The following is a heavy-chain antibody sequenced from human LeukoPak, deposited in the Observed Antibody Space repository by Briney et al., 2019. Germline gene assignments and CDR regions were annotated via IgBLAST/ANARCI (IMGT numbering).Heavy chain of an antibody. CDR3: AVYGGDWQFLS. Sequence: SEILSLTCAVYNGFDSYYFMLVRQPPGKGLEWIGEITYKRSANYNSSLMSRATISIDVSQRQFSLKLTSVTAADTATYYCAVYGGDWQFLSWGQGTPVTVS. V-gene: IGHV4-34*01. CDR1: NGFDSYYF. D-gene: IGHD2-21*02. CDR2: ITYKRSA. J-gene: IGHJ5*02.